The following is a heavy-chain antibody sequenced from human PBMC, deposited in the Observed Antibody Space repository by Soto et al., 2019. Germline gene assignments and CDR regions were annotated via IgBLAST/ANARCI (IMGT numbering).Heavy chain of an antibody. D-gene: IGHD1-26*01. CDR2: ISYDGSNK. J-gene: IGHJ4*02. Sequence: GGSLRISCEASGFTFSSYGMHWVRQAPGKGLEWVAVISYDGSNKYYADSVKGRFTISRDNSKNTLYLQMNSLRAEDTAVYYCAKDFHKWELLTITTDSWGQATLATVSS. CDR1: GFTFSSYG. V-gene: IGHV3-30*18. CDR3: AKDFHKWELLTITTDS.